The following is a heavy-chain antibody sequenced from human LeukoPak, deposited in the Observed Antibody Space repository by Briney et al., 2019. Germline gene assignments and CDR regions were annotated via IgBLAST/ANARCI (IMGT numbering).Heavy chain of an antibody. D-gene: IGHD3-22*01. CDR3: AREGEYYYDSSGYYD. CDR2: MNPNSGNT. V-gene: IGHV1-8*01. CDR1: GYTFTSYD. Sequence: GASVKVSCKASGYTFTSYDINWVRQATGQGLEWMGWMNPNSGNTGYAQKFQGRVTTTRNTSISTAYMELSSLRSEDTAVYYCAREGEYYYDSSGYYDWGQGTLVTVSS. J-gene: IGHJ4*02.